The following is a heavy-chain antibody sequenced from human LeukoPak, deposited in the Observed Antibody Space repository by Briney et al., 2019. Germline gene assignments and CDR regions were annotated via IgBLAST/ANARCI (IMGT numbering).Heavy chain of an antibody. CDR1: GGSISSGDYY. V-gene: IGHV4-30-4*08. D-gene: IGHD3-3*01. Sequence: NTSETLSLTCTVSGGSISSGDYYWSWIRQPPGKGLEWIGYIYYSGSTYYNPSLKSRVTISVDTSKNQFSLKLSSVTAADTAVYYCAREITIFGVVNNYFDYWGQGTLVTVSS. CDR2: IYYSGST. J-gene: IGHJ4*02. CDR3: AREITIFGVVNNYFDY.